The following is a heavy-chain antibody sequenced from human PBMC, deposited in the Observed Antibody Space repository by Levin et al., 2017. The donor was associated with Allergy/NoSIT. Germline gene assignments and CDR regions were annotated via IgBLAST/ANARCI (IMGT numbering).Heavy chain of an antibody. V-gene: IGHV1-69*06. J-gene: IGHJ3*01. D-gene: IGHD1-26*01. CDR3: ASGGSYHHGNANDV. Sequence: ASVKVSCKAPGGTFNRYSVDWVRQTRVQGLEWMGGIIPLFGTTNYAQRFQGRVTISVDKSTATVYMELRSLRPEDTAIYYCASGGSYHHGNANDVWGLGTMVTVSS. CDR2: IIPLFGTT. CDR1: GGTFNRYS.